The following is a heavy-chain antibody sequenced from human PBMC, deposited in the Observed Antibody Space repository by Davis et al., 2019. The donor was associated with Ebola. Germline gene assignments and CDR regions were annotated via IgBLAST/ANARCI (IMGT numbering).Heavy chain of an antibody. CDR3: ASLVKHYYDSSGYYSPYYFDY. CDR1: GGSFSGYY. Sequence: SETLSLTCAVYGGSFSGYYWSWIRQPPGKGLEWIGEINHSGSTNYNPSLKSRVTISVDTSKNQFSLKLSSVTAADTAVYYCASLVKHYYDSSGYYSPYYFDYWGQGTLVTVSS. CDR2: INHSGST. J-gene: IGHJ4*02. V-gene: IGHV4-34*01. D-gene: IGHD3-22*01.